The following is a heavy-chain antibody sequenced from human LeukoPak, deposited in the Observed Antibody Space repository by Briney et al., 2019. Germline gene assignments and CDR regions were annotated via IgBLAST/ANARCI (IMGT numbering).Heavy chain of an antibody. V-gene: IGHV4-34*01. D-gene: IGHD6-19*01. CDR2: INHSGST. CDR1: GGSFSGYY. J-gene: IGHJ4*02. Sequence: SETLSLTCAVYGGSFSGYYWSWIRQPPGKGLEWIGEINHSGSTNYNPSLKSRVTISVDTSKNQFSLKLSSVTAADTAVYYCARKGVAGIADYWGQGTLVTVSS. CDR3: ARKGVAGIADY.